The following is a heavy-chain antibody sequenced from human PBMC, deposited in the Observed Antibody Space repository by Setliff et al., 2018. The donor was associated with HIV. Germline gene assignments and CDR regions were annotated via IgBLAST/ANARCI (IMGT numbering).Heavy chain of an antibody. CDR1: GFTFSTYG. CDR3: ARGPPSGTTRRNNWFDP. J-gene: IGHJ5*02. CDR2: ISVGAGST. D-gene: IGHD1-1*01. V-gene: IGHV3-23*01. Sequence: PGGSLRLSCAASGFTFSTYGMNWVRQAPGKGLEWVALINGISVGAGSTYYADSVKGRFTISRDNSKNTLYLDMDSLRADDTAVYYCARGPPSGTTRRNNWFDPWGQGTLVTVSS.